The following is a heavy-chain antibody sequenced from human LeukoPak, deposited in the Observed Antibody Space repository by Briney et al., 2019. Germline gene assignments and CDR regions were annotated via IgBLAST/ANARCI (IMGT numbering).Heavy chain of an antibody. CDR3: ARGSYDFWSGSLFFDY. J-gene: IGHJ4*02. CDR2: ISSSSNNL. V-gene: IGHV3-21*01. Sequence: PGGSLRLSCAASGFTFSSYSTNWVRQAPGKGLECVSSISSSSNNLYYADSVKGRFTISRDNAKNSLYLQMKSLRAEDTAVYYCARGSYDFWSGSLFFDYWGQGTLVTVSS. CDR1: GFTFSSYS. D-gene: IGHD3-3*01.